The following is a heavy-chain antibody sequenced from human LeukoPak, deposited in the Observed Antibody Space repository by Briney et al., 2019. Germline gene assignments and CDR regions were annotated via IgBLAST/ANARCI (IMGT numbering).Heavy chain of an antibody. CDR1: GYTFTGYY. Sequence: ASVKVSCKASGYTFTGYYMHWVRQAPGQGLEWMGWINPNSGGTNYAQKFQGRVTMTRDTSISTAYMELSRLRSDDTAVYYCARVVYSSPGWFDPWGQGTLVTVSS. J-gene: IGHJ5*02. V-gene: IGHV1-2*02. D-gene: IGHD6-13*01. CDR3: ARVVYSSPGWFDP. CDR2: INPNSGGT.